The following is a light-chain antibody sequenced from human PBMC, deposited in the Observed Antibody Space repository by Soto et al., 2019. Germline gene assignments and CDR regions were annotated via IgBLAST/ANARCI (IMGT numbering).Light chain of an antibody. Sequence: QSALTQPASVSGSPGQSITISCTGTSSDVGGYDHVSWYQQHPDKAPKLIIYDVSIRPSGVSNRFSGSKSGNTASLAVSGLQAEDEADYYCSSYTSKDTLVFGGGTQLTVL. V-gene: IGLV2-14*03. CDR2: DVS. CDR1: SSDVGGYDH. CDR3: SSYTSKDTLV. J-gene: IGLJ7*01.